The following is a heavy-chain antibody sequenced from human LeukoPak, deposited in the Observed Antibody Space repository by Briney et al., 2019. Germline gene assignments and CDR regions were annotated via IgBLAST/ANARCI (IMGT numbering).Heavy chain of an antibody. J-gene: IGHJ3*02. Sequence: PGGSLRLSCAASGFTVSSNYMSWVRQAPGKGLEWVSVIYSGGSTYYADSVKGRFTISRDNSKNTLYLQMNSLRAEDTAVYYCARLPTPYCSGDCYGNAFDIWGQGTMVTVSS. V-gene: IGHV3-66*04. CDR1: GFTVSSNY. CDR2: IYSGGST. CDR3: ARLPTPYCSGDCYGNAFDI. D-gene: IGHD2-21*02.